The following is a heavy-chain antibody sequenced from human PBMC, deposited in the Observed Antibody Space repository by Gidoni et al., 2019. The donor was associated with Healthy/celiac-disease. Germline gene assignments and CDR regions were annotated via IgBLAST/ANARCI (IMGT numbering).Heavy chain of an antibody. D-gene: IGHD5-18*01. J-gene: IGHJ6*02. Sequence: QVQLVQSGAEVKKPGASVKVPCKASGYTFPSYDINWVRQATGQGLEWMGWMNPNRGNTGYAQKFQGRVTMTRNTSISTAYMELSSLRSEDTAVYYCARGLGYSYGYYYYGMDVWGQGTTVTVSS. CDR2: MNPNRGNT. CDR1: GYTFPSYD. CDR3: ARGLGYSYGYYYYGMDV. V-gene: IGHV1-8*01.